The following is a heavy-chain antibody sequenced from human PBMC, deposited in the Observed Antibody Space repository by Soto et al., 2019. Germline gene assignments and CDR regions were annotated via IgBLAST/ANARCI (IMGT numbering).Heavy chain of an antibody. CDR2: IKSKTDGGTT. D-gene: IGHD3-10*01. CDR3: TTDYYGSGSYYSYYFDY. J-gene: IGHJ4*02. V-gene: IGHV3-15*01. CDR1: GFTFSNAW. Sequence: GESLKISCAASGFTFSNAWMSWVRQAPGKGLEWVGRIKSKTDGGTTDYAAPVKGRFTISRDDSKNTLYLQMNSLKTEDTAVYYCTTDYYGSGSYYSYYFDYWGQGTLVTVSS.